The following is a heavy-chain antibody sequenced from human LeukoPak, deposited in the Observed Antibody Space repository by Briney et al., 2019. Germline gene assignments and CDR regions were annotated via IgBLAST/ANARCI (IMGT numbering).Heavy chain of an antibody. D-gene: IGHD3-10*01. CDR3: ARDGYYYGSGSYLNWFDP. CDR1: GYTFTSYY. V-gene: IGHV1-46*01. Sequence: ASVKVSCKASGYTFTSYYMHWVRQAPGQGLEWMGIINPSGGSTSYAQKFQGRVTMTRDTSTSTVYMELSSLRSEDTAVYYCARDGYYYGSGSYLNWFDPWGQGTLVAVSS. CDR2: INPSGGST. J-gene: IGHJ5*02.